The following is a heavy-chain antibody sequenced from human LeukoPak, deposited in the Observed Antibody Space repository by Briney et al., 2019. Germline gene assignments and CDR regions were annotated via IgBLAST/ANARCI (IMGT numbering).Heavy chain of an antibody. Sequence: ASVKVSCKASGGTLSSYAISWVRQAPGQGLEWMGGIIPIFGTANYAQKFQGRVTITADESTSTAYMELSSLRSEDTAVYYCASAGRLGYCSSTSCYAHYYYYMDVWGKGTTVTISS. CDR1: GGTLSSYA. CDR3: ASAGRLGYCSSTSCYAHYYYYMDV. CDR2: IIPIFGTA. D-gene: IGHD2-2*01. J-gene: IGHJ6*03. V-gene: IGHV1-69*13.